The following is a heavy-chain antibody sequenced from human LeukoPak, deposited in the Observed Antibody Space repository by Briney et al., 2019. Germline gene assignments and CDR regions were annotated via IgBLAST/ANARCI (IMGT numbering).Heavy chain of an antibody. CDR3: ARGRSITLLRGVAMSDGFDI. CDR2: TDTCGMYI. D-gene: IGHD3-10*01. V-gene: IGHV3-21*06. Sequence: GGSLRLSRAASGLTHSNYGMNWVRQAPAKGLEWVSFTDTCGMYIYYGSSVNGQFTISRDSANNLLFLQMNGLRAEDTALYYCARGRSITLLRGVAMSDGFDIWGQGAMVAVSS. J-gene: IGHJ3*02. CDR1: GLTHSNYG.